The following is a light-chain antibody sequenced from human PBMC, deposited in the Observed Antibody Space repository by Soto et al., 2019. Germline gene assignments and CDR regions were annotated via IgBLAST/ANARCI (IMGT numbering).Light chain of an antibody. Sequence: EIQMTKSPSSLSATVGDRVTITCRASQSISSYLNWYQQKPGKAPKLLIYAASSLQSGVPSRFSGSGSGTDFTLTISCLQSEDFATYYCPHYYSFPITFCQGTRLEI. CDR2: AAS. J-gene: IGKJ5*01. CDR1: QSISSY. CDR3: PHYYSFPIT. V-gene: IGKV1-39*01.